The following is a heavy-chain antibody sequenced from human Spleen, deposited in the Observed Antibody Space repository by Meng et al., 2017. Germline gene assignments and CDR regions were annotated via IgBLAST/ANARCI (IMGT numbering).Heavy chain of an antibody. CDR3: ARSEYYDTSALQFDY. CDR2: IYHSGYN. Sequence: LPVRCPGMFCPLVSSALISRCCGGVVSSGNHYWSWIRLTPGKGLEWIGYIYHSGYNKYTPSLKNRVTLSVDTSKNQFSLTLSSVTAADTAVYYCARSEYYDTSALQFDYWGQGTLVTVFS. V-gene: IGHV4-61*01. CDR1: GGVVSSGNHY. J-gene: IGHJ4*02. D-gene: IGHD3-16*01.